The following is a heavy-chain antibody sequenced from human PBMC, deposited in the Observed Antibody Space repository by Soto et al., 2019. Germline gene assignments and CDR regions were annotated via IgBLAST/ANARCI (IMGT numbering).Heavy chain of an antibody. CDR2: IYYSGST. CDR1: GGSISSYY. V-gene: IGHV4-59*01. CDR3: ARVAGLSRSVVVPAAIGFDP. J-gene: IGHJ5*02. D-gene: IGHD2-2*01. Sequence: SEILSLTCTVSGGSISSYYWSWIRQPPGKGLEWIGYIYYSGSTNYNPSLKSRVTISVDTSKNQFSLKLSSVTAADAAVYYCARVAGLSRSVVVPAAIGFDPWGQGTLVTVSS.